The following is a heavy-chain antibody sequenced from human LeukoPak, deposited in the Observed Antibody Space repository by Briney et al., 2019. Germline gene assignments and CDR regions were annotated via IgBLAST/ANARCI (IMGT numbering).Heavy chain of an antibody. CDR2: IIPIFGTA. D-gene: IGHD1-26*01. J-gene: IGHJ4*02. CDR3: ARDVMVGATNSYYFDY. CDR1: GGTFSSYA. Sequence: ASVKVSCKASGGTFSSYAISWVRQAPGQGLEWMGGIIPIFGTANYAQKFQGRVTITADESTSTAYMELSSLRSEDTAVYYCARDVMVGATNSYYFDYWGQGTLVTVSS. V-gene: IGHV1-69*13.